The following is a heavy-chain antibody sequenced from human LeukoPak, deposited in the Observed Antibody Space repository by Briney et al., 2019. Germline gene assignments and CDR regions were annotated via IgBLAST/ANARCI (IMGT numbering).Heavy chain of an antibody. CDR2: IYHSGST. CDR3: ARGKWIFGVLSEYFHNYYMEI. Sequence: PSETRSLTCPVSGGSISTYYWSWIRQPPGKGLEWIGYIYHSGSTNYNPSLKSRVTISIDTSENQLSLKLSSVPAADTAVYYCARGKWIFGVLSEYFHNYYMEITGDGTTVTVSS. J-gene: IGHJ6*03. V-gene: IGHV4-59*01. D-gene: IGHD3-3*01. CDR1: GGSISTYY.